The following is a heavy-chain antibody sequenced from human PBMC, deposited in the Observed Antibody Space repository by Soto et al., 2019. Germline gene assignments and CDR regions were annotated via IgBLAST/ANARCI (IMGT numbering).Heavy chain of an antibody. Sequence: GGSLRLSCAASGFTFSSYDMHWVRQATGKGLEWVSAIGTAGDTYYPGSVKGRFTISRENAKNSLYLQMNSLRAEDTAVYYCARGGYSYGFDGGHLVDYWGQGTLVTVSS. CDR2: IGTAGDT. D-gene: IGHD5-18*01. CDR1: GFTFSSYD. CDR3: ARGGYSYGFDGGHLVDY. V-gene: IGHV3-13*01. J-gene: IGHJ4*02.